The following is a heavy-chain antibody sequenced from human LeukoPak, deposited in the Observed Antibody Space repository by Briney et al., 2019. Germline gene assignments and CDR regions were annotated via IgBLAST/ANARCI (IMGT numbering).Heavy chain of an antibody. CDR3: AKFRCGGGSCYVVYFDY. CDR1: GFTFSSYA. V-gene: IGHV3-23*01. J-gene: IGHJ4*02. Sequence: GGSLRLSCAASGFTFSSYAMSWVRQAPGKGLEWVSAISGSGGSTYYADSVKGRFTISRDNSKNTLYLQMNSLRAEDTAVYYCAKFRCGGGSCYVVYFDYWGQGTMVTVSS. CDR2: ISGSGGST. D-gene: IGHD2-15*01.